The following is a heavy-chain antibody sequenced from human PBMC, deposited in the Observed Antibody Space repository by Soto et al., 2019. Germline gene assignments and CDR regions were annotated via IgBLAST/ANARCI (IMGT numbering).Heavy chain of an antibody. CDR2: IYSGGST. Sequence: GGSLRLSCAASGFTVSSNYMSWVRQAPGKGLEWVSVIYSGGSTYYADSVKGRFTISRDNSKNTLYLQMNSLRAEDTAVYYCARGLWDILGGYFDYWGQGTLVTVSS. J-gene: IGHJ4*02. CDR1: GFTVSSNY. D-gene: IGHD3-9*01. CDR3: ARGLWDILGGYFDY. V-gene: IGHV3-53*01.